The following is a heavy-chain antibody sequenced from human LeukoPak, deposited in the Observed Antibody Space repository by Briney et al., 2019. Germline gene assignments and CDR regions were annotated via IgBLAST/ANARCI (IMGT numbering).Heavy chain of an antibody. Sequence: GGSLRLSCAASGFTFGTYWMTWVRQAPGKGLEWVASINQAGNEKYYVDSVKGRFTISRDNAKNSLFLQMNSLRAEDTAVYYCARGITGTSPGYWGQGTLVTVSS. CDR2: INQAGNEK. D-gene: IGHD1-7*01. V-gene: IGHV3-7*01. CDR1: GFTFGTYW. CDR3: ARGITGTSPGY. J-gene: IGHJ4*02.